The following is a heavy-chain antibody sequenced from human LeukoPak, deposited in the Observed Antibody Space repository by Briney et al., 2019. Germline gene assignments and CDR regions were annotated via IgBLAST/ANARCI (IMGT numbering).Heavy chain of an antibody. J-gene: IGHJ6*03. D-gene: IGHD3-3*01. CDR1: GFTFSSYA. V-gene: IGHV3-23*01. CDR2: ISGSGGST. Sequence: GGSLRLSCAASGFTFSSYAMSWVRQAPGKGLEWVSAISGSGGSTYYADSVKGRFTISRDNSKNTLYLQMNSLRAEDTAVYYCARAPVLQFLEWLPLLYYMDVWGKGTTVTVSS. CDR3: ARAPVLQFLEWLPLLYYMDV.